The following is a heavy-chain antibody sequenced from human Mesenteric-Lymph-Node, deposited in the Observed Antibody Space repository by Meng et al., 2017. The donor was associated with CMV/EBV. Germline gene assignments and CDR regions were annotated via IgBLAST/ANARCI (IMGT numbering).Heavy chain of an antibody. Sequence: LSLTCTVSGGSISSSLSYWGWIRQLPGQGLEWIGSTYYSGSTYYNPSLKSRVTISVDTSKNQFSLKLSSVTAADTAVYYCARGYYDDYWGQGTLVTVSS. J-gene: IGHJ4*02. CDR3: ARGYYDDY. D-gene: IGHD3-22*01. CDR1: GGSISSSLSY. CDR2: TYYSGST. V-gene: IGHV4-39*01.